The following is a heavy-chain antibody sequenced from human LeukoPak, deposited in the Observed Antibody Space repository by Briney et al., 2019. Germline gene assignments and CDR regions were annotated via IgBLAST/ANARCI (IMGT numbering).Heavy chain of an antibody. D-gene: IGHD2-2*01. V-gene: IGHV1-8*01. CDR1: GYTFTSYD. CDR3: ARDPCHGALDY. Sequence: ASAKVSCTASGYTFTSYDISWVRQATGQGLEWMRWMNPNSGNAGYAQRFQGRVTMTRNNSISTAYMELTSLRSEDTAVYYCARDPCHGALDYWGQGALVTVSS. J-gene: IGHJ4*02. CDR2: MNPNSGNA.